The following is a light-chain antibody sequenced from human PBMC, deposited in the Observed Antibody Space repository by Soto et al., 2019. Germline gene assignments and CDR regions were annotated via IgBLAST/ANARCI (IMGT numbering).Light chain of an antibody. CDR3: SSYTRNRTLV. CDR2: DVA. J-gene: IGLJ1*01. V-gene: IGLV2-11*01. CDR1: SGDVGAYNF. Sequence: QSVLTQPRSVSGSPGQSVTISCTGTSGDVGAYNFVSWYQHHPGKAPKVVIYDVAKRPSGVPDRFSGAKSANTATLTISGLQAEDEAEYYCSSYTRNRTLVFGTGTKVTV.